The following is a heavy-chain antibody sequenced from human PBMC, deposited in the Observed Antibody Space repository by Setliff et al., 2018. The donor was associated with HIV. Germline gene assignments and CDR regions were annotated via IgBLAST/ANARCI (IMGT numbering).Heavy chain of an antibody. CDR2: IKQDGSEK. J-gene: IGHJ4*02. CDR3: VRHVGTQFDY. V-gene: IGHV3-7*01. CDR1: GFTFSTYW. Sequence: ASGFTFSTYWMTWVRQAPGKGLEWVANIKQDGSEKYYVDSVKGRFAISRDNAENSLYLQMNTLKAEDTAVYYCVRHVGTQFDYWGQGTLVTVSS. D-gene: IGHD7-27*01.